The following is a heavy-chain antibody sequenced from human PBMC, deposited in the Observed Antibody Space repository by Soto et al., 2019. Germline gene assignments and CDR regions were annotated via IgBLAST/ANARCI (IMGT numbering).Heavy chain of an antibody. CDR3: TRNTGSDYGDY. CDR1: GFTLGDYA. J-gene: IGHJ4*02. CDR2: IRSKAYGGTT. D-gene: IGHD1-1*01. Sequence: SLRLSCTASGFTLGDYAMSWFRQAPGKGLEWVVFIRSKAYGGTTEYAASLKGRFTISRYDSKSIAYLQMNSLKTEDTAVYYCTRNTGSDYGDYWGQGTLVTVSS. V-gene: IGHV3-49*03.